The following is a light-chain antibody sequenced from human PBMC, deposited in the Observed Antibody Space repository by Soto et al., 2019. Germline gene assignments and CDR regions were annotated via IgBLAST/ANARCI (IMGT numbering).Light chain of an antibody. CDR3: QQRKYWPPLT. CDR1: HSVDIY. J-gene: IGKJ4*01. V-gene: IGKV3-11*01. Sequence: EVVLTQSPDTLSLSPGERATLSCRTSHSVDIYVAWYQQKHGQAPRLLIYDSYNRGTGIPTRFSGSGSGTDFTLTISSLEPEDSAIYYCQQRKYWPPLTFGGGTKVEIK. CDR2: DSY.